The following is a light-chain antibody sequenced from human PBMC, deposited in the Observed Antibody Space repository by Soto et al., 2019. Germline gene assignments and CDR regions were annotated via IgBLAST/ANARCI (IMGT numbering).Light chain of an antibody. V-gene: IGLV2-14*01. J-gene: IGLJ1*01. Sequence: QSALTQPASVSGSPGQSITISCTGTSSDVGGYNYVSWYQQHPGKAPKLIIYEVSNRPSGVSNRFSGSKSGNTASLTISGLQAEYEADYYCNSYTSKSTGVFGPGTKVTVL. CDR2: EVS. CDR3: NSYTSKSTGV. CDR1: SSDVGGYNY.